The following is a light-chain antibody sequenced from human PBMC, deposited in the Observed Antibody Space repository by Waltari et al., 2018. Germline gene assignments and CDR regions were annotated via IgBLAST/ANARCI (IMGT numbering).Light chain of an antibody. CDR3: QQYYISAIT. CDR1: QSILYSSNNKNY. J-gene: IGKJ5*01. V-gene: IGKV4-1*01. CDR2: WAS. Sequence: DIVMTQSPHSLTVSLGERATINCKSSQSILYSSNNKNYLACYQQKPGQPPKLLFYWASTRESGVPDRFSGSGSWTNFTLTISSLQAEDVAVYYCQQYYISAITFGQGTRLEIK.